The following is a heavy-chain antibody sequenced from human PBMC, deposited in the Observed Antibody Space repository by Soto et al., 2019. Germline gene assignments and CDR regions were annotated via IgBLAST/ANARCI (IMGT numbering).Heavy chain of an antibody. Sequence: PGGSLRLSCAASGFTFSSYGMHWVRQAPGKGLEWVAVISYDGSNKYCADSVKGRFTISRDNSKNTLYLQMNSLRAEDTAVYYCAKTVAVAGTRYYFDYWGQGTLVTVSS. J-gene: IGHJ4*02. V-gene: IGHV3-30*18. CDR2: ISYDGSNK. CDR3: AKTVAVAGTRYYFDY. CDR1: GFTFSSYG. D-gene: IGHD6-19*01.